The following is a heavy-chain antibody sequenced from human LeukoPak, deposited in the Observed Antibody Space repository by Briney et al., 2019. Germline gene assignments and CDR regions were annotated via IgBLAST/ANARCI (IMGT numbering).Heavy chain of an antibody. J-gene: IGHJ6*02. Sequence: GGSLRLSCAASGFSFEDYAMHWVRQAPGKGLEWVSGISWNRGNIGYADSVKGRFTISRDNAKNSLYLQTNSLRAEDTALYYCTKDKGGHGSGSYIWAGMDVWGQGTTVTVSS. CDR2: ISWNRGNI. D-gene: IGHD3-10*01. CDR1: GFSFEDYA. V-gene: IGHV3-9*01. CDR3: TKDKGGHGSGSYIWAGMDV.